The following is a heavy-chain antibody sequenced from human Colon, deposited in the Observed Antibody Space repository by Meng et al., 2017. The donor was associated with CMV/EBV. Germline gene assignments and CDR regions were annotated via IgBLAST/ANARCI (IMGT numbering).Heavy chain of an antibody. CDR1: GFIITAYA. CDR2: ISASGYYT. Sequence: AFGFIITAYAVNWVRQAPGKGLEWVSVISASGYYTFYAESVKGRFTIGRDISKNTVYLQTSSLRAEDTAVYFCAKAPTRRYYFDSWGQGSLVTVSS. CDR3: AKAPTRRYYFDS. D-gene: IGHD5-24*01. V-gene: IGHV3-23*01. J-gene: IGHJ4*02.